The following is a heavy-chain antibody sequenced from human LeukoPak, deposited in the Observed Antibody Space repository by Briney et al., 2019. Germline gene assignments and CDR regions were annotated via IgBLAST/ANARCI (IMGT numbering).Heavy chain of an antibody. CDR3: ASGYSCSWYARYYFDY. V-gene: IGHV4-34*01. Sequence: SETLSLTCAVYGGSFSGYYWSWIRQPPGKGLEWIGEINHSGSTNYNPSLKSRVTISVDTSKNQFSLKLSSVTAADTAVYYCASGYSCSWYARYYFDYWGQGTLVTVSS. J-gene: IGHJ4*02. D-gene: IGHD6-13*01. CDR1: GGSFSGYY. CDR2: INHSGST.